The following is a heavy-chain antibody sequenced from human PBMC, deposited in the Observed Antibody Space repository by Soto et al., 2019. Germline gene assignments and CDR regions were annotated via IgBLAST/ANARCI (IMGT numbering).Heavy chain of an antibody. D-gene: IGHD1-1*01. V-gene: IGHV3-11*06. CDR3: AMSGDNYNRLDY. J-gene: IGHJ4*02. Sequence: QVQLVESGGGLVKPGGTLRLSCEGSGFTFSDYYISWIRQAPGKGLEWISYSSNSGTFSRYADSVKGRFSISRDNTKNLLYLQMNSLRAEDTAVYYCAMSGDNYNRLDYWGQGTPVTVSS. CDR1: GFTFSDYY. CDR2: SSNSGTFS.